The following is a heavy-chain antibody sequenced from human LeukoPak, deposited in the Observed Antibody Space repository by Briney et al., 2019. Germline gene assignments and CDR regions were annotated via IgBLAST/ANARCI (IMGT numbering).Heavy chain of an antibody. D-gene: IGHD5-12*01. CDR2: IYYSGST. J-gene: IGHJ4*02. V-gene: IGHV4-61*01. Sequence: PSETLSLTCTVSGGSVSSGSYYWSWIRQPPGKGLEWIGYIYYSGSTNYNPSLKSRVTISVDTSKNQFSLKLSSVTAADTAVYYCARRDSGYDLGYWGQGTLVTVSS. CDR3: ARRDSGYDLGY. CDR1: GGSVSSGSYY.